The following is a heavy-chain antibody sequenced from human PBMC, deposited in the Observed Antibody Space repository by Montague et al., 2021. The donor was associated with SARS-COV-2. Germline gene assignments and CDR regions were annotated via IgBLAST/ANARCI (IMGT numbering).Heavy chain of an antibody. V-gene: IGHV6-1*01. D-gene: IGHD3-10*01. CDR3: ARGLWFGELLIRYYYYGMDV. Sequence: NDYAVSVKSRITINPDTSKNQFSLQLNSVTPEDTAVYYCARGLWFGELLIRYYYYGMDVWGQGTTVTVSS. CDR2: N. J-gene: IGHJ6*02.